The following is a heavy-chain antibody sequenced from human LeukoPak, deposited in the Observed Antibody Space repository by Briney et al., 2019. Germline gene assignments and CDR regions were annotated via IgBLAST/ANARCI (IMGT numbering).Heavy chain of an antibody. CDR2: INSDGGTT. CDR3: ARAAYSSTWYSRYFDL. Sequence: GGSVRLSCGASGFTFGTYWMQWVRQAPGKGLVWVSGINSDGGTTTYADSVKGRFTISRENAKNSLYLQMNSLRAGDTAVYYCARAAYSSTWYSRYFDLWGRGTLVTVSS. V-gene: IGHV3-74*03. J-gene: IGHJ2*01. CDR1: GFTFGTYW. D-gene: IGHD6-13*01.